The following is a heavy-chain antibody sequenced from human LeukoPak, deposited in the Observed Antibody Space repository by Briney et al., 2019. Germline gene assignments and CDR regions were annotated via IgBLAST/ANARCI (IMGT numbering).Heavy chain of an antibody. D-gene: IGHD3-22*01. CDR1: GYTFTSYV. V-gene: IGHV1-18*01. CDR3: ARESKYYYDSSGYHSVIDY. Sequence: ASVKVSCKASGYTFTSYVISWVRQAPGQGLEWMGWISDYNGNTNYAQKLQGRVTMTTDTSTSTAYMELRSLRSDDTAVYYCARESKYYYDSSGYHSVIDYWGQGTLVTVSS. J-gene: IGHJ4*02. CDR2: ISDYNGNT.